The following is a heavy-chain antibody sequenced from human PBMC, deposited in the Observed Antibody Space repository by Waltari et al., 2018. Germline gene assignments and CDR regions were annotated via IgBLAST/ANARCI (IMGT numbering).Heavy chain of an antibody. Sequence: QVQLQESGPGLVKPSQTLSLTCTVSGGSISSGSYYWSWIRQPAGKGLEWIGYIYTSGSTNYNPSLKSRVTISVDTSKNQFSLKLSSVTAADTAVYYCARDRGSGSYNNNYYYYGMDVWGRGTTVTVSS. CDR2: IYTSGST. CDR3: ARDRGSGSYNNNYYYYGMDV. J-gene: IGHJ6*02. CDR1: GGSISSGSYY. D-gene: IGHD3-10*01. V-gene: IGHV4-61*09.